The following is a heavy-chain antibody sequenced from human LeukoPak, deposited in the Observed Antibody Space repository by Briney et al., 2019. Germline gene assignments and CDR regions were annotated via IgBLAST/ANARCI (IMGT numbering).Heavy chain of an antibody. CDR3: ARSYRTMVRGVISLVDY. Sequence: ASVKVSCKASGYTFTTHDINWVRQATGQGLEWLGWMSPNSGDTNYAQKLQGRVTMTTDTSTSTAYMELRSLRSDDTAVYYCARSYRTMVRGVISLVDYWGQGTLVTVSS. J-gene: IGHJ4*02. CDR2: MSPNSGDT. V-gene: IGHV1-18*01. CDR1: GYTFTTHD. D-gene: IGHD3-10*01.